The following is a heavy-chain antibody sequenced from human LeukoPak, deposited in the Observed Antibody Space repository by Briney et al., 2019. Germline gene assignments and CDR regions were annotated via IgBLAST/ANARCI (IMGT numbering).Heavy chain of an antibody. V-gene: IGHV1-18*01. J-gene: IGHJ4*02. CDR2: ISPYSGNT. CDR3: ARRGGRGWYPTSDY. D-gene: IGHD6-19*01. CDR1: GYTFSSFD. Sequence: ASVKVSCKASGYTFSSFDISWVRQAPGQGLEWMGWISPYSGNTNYAQNLQDRVTMTTDTSTSTAYMELRSLRSDDTAVYYCARRGGRGWYPTSDYWGQGTLVTVSS.